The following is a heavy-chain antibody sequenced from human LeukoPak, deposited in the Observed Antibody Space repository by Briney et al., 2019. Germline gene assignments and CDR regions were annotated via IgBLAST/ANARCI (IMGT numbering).Heavy chain of an antibody. CDR2: ISYSGST. Sequence: SETLSLTCTVSGGSISSSSYYWGWIRQPPGKGLEWIGSISYSGSTYYNPSLKSRVTMSVDTSKNQFSLKLSSVTAADTAVYYCARQRSVAGRDDYWGQGTLVTVSS. D-gene: IGHD6-19*01. J-gene: IGHJ4*02. CDR3: ARQRSVAGRDDY. V-gene: IGHV4-39*01. CDR1: GGSISSSSYY.